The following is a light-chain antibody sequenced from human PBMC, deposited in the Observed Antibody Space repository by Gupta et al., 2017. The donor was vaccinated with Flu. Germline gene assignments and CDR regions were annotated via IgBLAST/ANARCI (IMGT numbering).Light chain of an antibody. V-gene: IGLV2-11*01. CDR3: CAYAGGYTLI. J-gene: IGLJ2*01. Sequence: QSALTQPRSVSGSPGQSVTISCTGTVNDVGGYNYVSWYQQHPDKVPKLIIYNANVRPSGVPNRFSGSKPGSTASLAISGLQAEDEADYFCCAYAGGYTLIFGGGTKLTVL. CDR1: VNDVGGYNY. CDR2: NAN.